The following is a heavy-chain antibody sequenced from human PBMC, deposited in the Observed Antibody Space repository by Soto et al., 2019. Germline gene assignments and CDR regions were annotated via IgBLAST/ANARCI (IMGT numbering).Heavy chain of an antibody. CDR3: ARSKKKVYYFDY. J-gene: IGHJ4*02. CDR2: IIPIFGTA. Sequence: QVQLVQSGAEVKKPGSSVKVSCKASGGTFSSYAISWVRPAPGQGLEWMGGIIPIFGTANYAQKFQGRVTITADESTSPAYMELSNLRSEDTAVYYCARSKKKVYYFDYWGQGTLVTVSS. V-gene: IGHV1-69*01. CDR1: GGTFSSYA.